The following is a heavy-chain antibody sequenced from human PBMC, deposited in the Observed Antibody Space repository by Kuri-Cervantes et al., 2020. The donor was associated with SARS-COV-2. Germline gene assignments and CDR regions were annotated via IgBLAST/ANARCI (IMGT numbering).Heavy chain of an antibody. Sequence: GSLRLSCTVSGGSISSYYWSWIRQPPGKGMEWIGRIYSSGSTTYNPSLKSRVTISVDKSKTLFSLKLSSVTAADTAVYYCARERGGDAFDIWGQGTMVTVSS. V-gene: IGHV4-4*07. J-gene: IGHJ3*02. CDR1: GGSISSYY. CDR2: IYSSGST. D-gene: IGHD4-23*01. CDR3: ARERGGDAFDI.